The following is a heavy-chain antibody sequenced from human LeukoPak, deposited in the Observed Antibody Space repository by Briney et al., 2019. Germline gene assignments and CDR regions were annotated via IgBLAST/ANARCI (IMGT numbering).Heavy chain of an antibody. CDR3: AKVPWQHDNWFDP. CDR1: GFTFSSHS. Sequence: GGSLRLSCAASGFTFSSHSMNWVRQAPGKGLEWISYISSSTIIHYADSVKGRFTISRDDAKNSLYLQMNSLRAEDTAVYYCAKVPWQHDNWFDPWGQGTLVTVSS. CDR2: ISSSTII. D-gene: IGHD6-13*01. J-gene: IGHJ5*02. V-gene: IGHV3-48*01.